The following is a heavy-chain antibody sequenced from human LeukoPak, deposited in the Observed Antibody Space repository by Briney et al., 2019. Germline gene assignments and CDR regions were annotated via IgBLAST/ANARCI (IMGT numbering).Heavy chain of an antibody. V-gene: IGHV4-34*01. CDR3: AGHLRWFDY. CDR1: GGSFSGYY. Sequence: SETLSLTCAVYGGSFSGYYWSWSRQPPGKGLEWIGEIDHSESTNYNPSLKSRVTISVDTSKNQFSLKLGSVTAADTAVYYCAGHLRWFDYWGQGTLVTVSS. D-gene: IGHD4-23*01. CDR2: IDHSEST. J-gene: IGHJ4*02.